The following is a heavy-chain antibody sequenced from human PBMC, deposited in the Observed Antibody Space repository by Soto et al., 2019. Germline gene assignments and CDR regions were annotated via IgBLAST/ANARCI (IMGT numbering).Heavy chain of an antibody. J-gene: IGHJ6*03. D-gene: IGHD4-17*01. CDR2: ARDKTNSYST. Sequence: DVQVVESGGGLVQPGGSLRLSCTGSGFIFSDHYIDWARQAPGKGLEGIGRARDKTNSYSTAYGASVKGRFFVSRDDLRNSVYLQMNSLRSEDTAVYYWGRARSSSTGTYMDFWGRGTTVIVSS. CDR1: GFIFSDHY. V-gene: IGHV3-72*01. CDR3: GRARSSSTGTYMDF.